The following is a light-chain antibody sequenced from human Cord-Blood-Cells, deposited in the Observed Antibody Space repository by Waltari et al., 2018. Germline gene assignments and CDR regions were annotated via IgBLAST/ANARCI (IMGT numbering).Light chain of an antibody. Sequence: EIVMTQSPAPLSVSPRERATLSCRASQSVSSTLAWYQQKPGHAPRLLIYGASTRATGIPARFKCSGSGTEFTLTISSLQAEEFAVYYCQQYNNWPPWTFGQGTKVEIK. CDR1: QSVSST. CDR3: QQYNNWPPWT. CDR2: GAS. J-gene: IGKJ1*01. V-gene: IGKV3-15*01.